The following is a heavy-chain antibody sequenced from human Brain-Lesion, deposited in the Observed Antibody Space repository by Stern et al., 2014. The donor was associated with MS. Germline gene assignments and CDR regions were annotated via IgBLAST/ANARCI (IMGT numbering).Heavy chain of an antibody. CDR2: IHYSGGT. J-gene: IGHJ4*02. D-gene: IGHD4-17*01. CDR3: ARVPDYGDAFFDY. CDR1: GGSISSGDNY. V-gene: IGHV4-30-4*01. Sequence: VQLLESGPGLVKPSQTLSLTCTVSGGSISSGDNYWSWIRQTPGKGPEWIGYIHYSGGTYFNPSLKSRATISADTSKNQFSLKLNSMTAADTAVYYCARVPDYGDAFFDYWGQGILVTVSS.